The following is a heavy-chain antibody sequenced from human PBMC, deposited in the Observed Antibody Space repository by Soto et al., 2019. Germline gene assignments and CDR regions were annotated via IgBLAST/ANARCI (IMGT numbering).Heavy chain of an antibody. D-gene: IGHD3-22*01. CDR2: IKSKTDGGTT. Sequence: EVQLVESGGGLVKPGGSLRLSCAASGFTFSNAWINWVRQAPGKGLEWVGRIKSKTDGGTTDYAEPVKGRFAISRDDSNNMVYLKMNSLKTEDTAVYYCTTDSYSTIILVRFDYWGHGTLVTVSP. J-gene: IGHJ4*01. CDR3: TTDSYSTIILVRFDY. V-gene: IGHV3-15*07. CDR1: GFTFSNAW.